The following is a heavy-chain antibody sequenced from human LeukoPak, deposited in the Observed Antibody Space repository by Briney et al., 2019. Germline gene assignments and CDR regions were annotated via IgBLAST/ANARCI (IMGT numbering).Heavy chain of an antibody. J-gene: IGHJ6*02. CDR3: TTEMVRGVIGYYYYGMDV. CDR2: IKSKTDGGTT. Sequence: GGSLRLSCAASGFTFSNAWMNWVRQAPGKGLEWVGRIKSKTDGGTTDYAAPVKGRFTISRDDSKNTLYLQMNSLKTEDTAAYYCTTEMVRGVIGYYYYGMDVWGQGTTVTVSS. CDR1: GFTFSNAW. D-gene: IGHD3-10*01. V-gene: IGHV3-15*07.